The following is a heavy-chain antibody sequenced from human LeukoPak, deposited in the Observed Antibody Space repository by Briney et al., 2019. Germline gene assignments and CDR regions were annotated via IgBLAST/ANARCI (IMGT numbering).Heavy chain of an antibody. J-gene: IGHJ4*02. CDR2: INPSGGST. CDR1: GYTFTGYY. D-gene: IGHD3-9*01. CDR3: ARSTGSFDY. V-gene: IGHV1-46*01. Sequence: ASVKVSCKASGYTFTGYYIHWVRQAPGQGLECMGIINPSGGSTSYAQKFQGRVTMTRDMSTSTVYMELSSLRSEDTAVYYCARSTGSFDYWGQGTLVTVSS.